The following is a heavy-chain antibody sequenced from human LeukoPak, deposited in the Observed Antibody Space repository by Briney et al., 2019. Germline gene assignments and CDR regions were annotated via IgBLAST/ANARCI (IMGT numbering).Heavy chain of an antibody. CDR3: AGDWEDGAFDI. V-gene: IGHV4-61*02. D-gene: IGHD1-26*01. Sequence: SETLSLTCTVSGGSISSGSYYWSWIRQPAGKGLEWIGRIYTSGSTNYNPSLKSRVTISVDTSKNQFSLKLSSVTAADTAVYYCAGDWEDGAFDIWGQGTMVTVSS. CDR2: IYTSGST. CDR1: GGSISSGSYY. J-gene: IGHJ3*02.